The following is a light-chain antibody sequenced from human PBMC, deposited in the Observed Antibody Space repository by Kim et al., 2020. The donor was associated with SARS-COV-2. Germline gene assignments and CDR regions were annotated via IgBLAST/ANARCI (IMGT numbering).Light chain of an antibody. J-gene: IGKJ1*01. Sequence: DIQMTQSPSTLSASVGDRVTITCRASQSISSWLAWYQQKPGKAPKLLIYDASSLESGVPSRFSGSGSGTVFTLTISSLQPDDFATYYCQRYNRYCTFGQGTKVDIK. CDR1: QSISSW. CDR2: DAS. V-gene: IGKV1-5*01. CDR3: QRYNRYCT.